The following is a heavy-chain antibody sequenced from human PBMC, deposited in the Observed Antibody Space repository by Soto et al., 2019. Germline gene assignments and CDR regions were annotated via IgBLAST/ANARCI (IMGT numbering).Heavy chain of an antibody. CDR3: AKTAPLRYFDWLLMYFDY. CDR2: ISGSGGST. Sequence: EVQLLESGGGLVQPGGSLRLSCAASGFTFSSYAMSWVRQAPGKGLEWVSAISGSGGSTYYADSVKGRFTISRDNSKNTLYLQMNSLRAEDTAVYYCAKTAPLRYFDWLLMYFDYWGQGTLVTVSS. D-gene: IGHD3-9*01. CDR1: GFTFSSYA. J-gene: IGHJ4*02. V-gene: IGHV3-23*01.